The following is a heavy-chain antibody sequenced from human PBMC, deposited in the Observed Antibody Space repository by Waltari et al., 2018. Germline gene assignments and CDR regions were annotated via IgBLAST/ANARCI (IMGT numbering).Heavy chain of an antibody. CDR1: GGTLSGFY. D-gene: IGHD3-3*01. J-gene: IGHJ6*03. V-gene: IGHV4-34*02. CDR3: ASLLLDTPPGSYYYYMDV. Sequence: QVHLQQWGAGLLKPSETLSLPCRVYGGTLSGFYWSWTRQPPGKGLEWIGEISHSGYTTYNPSLKSRVTMSLDTSKSQFSLTLYSMTAADTAVYYCASLLLDTPPGSYYYYMDVWGKGTTVTVSS. CDR2: ISHSGYT.